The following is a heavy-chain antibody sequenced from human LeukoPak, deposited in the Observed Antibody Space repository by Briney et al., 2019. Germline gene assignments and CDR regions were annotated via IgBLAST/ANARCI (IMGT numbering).Heavy chain of an antibody. CDR3: AKHRGRDGGYPFDY. V-gene: IGHV3-23*01. CDR1: GFTFNNYA. J-gene: IGHJ4*02. D-gene: IGHD5-12*01. Sequence: GGSLRLSCAASGFTFNNYAMNWVRQAPGKGLEWVSSISGGGETTYYADSAKGRFTISRDNSQNTLYLQMNSLRVEDTAVYYCAKHRGRDGGYPFDYWGQGTLVTVSS. CDR2: ISGGGETT.